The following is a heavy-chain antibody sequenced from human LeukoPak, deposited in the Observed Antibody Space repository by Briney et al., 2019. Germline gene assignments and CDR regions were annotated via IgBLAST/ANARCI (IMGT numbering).Heavy chain of an antibody. Sequence: GGSLRLSCAASGFTFSTYTMNWVRQAPGKRLEWVSSITGSGRDTYYAGSVKGRFTISRDNSKNSLYLQMNSLRAEDTALYYCAKAHFNYYDYVWGSPDYWGQGTLVTVSS. J-gene: IGHJ4*02. CDR3: AKAHFNYYDYVWGSPDY. V-gene: IGHV3-23*01. D-gene: IGHD3-16*01. CDR1: GFTFSTYT. CDR2: ITGSGRDT.